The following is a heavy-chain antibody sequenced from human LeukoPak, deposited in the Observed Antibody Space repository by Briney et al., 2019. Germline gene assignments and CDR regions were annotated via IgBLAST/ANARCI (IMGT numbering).Heavy chain of an antibody. Sequence: VKVSCKXSGGTFSSYAISWVRQAPAQGLEWMGRIIPIFGTANYAQKFQGRVTITTDESTSTAYMELSSLRSEDTAVYYCARTYYYDTQGAFDIWGQGTMVTVSS. D-gene: IGHD3-22*01. CDR2: IIPIFGTA. J-gene: IGHJ3*02. V-gene: IGHV1-69*13. CDR1: GGTFSSYA. CDR3: ARTYYYDTQGAFDI.